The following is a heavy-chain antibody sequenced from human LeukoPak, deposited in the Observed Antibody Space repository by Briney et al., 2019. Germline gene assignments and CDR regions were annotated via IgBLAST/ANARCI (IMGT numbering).Heavy chain of an antibody. CDR3: ARDLSVVTTARSSMDV. CDR1: GYTFTGYY. D-gene: IGHD2-21*02. CDR2: INPNTGDT. J-gene: IGHJ6*02. Sequence: VASVKVSFKASGYTFTGYYIHWVRQAPGQGLEWMGWINPNTGDTNYEQQFQGRVTMTRDTSIGTAYMDLSRLRSNDTAVYYCARDLSVVTTARSSMDVWGQGTTVTVSS. V-gene: IGHV1-2*02.